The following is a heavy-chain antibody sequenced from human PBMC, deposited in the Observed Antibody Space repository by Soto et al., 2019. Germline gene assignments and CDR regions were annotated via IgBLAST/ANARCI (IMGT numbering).Heavy chain of an antibody. CDR3: ARDWVGATIYRGLGYDAFDI. V-gene: IGHV3-7*01. Sequence: VGSLRLSCAASGFTFSSYWMSWVRQAPGKGLEWVANIKQDGSEKYYVDSVKGRFTISRDNAKNSLYLQMNSLRAEDTAVYYCARDWVGATIYRGLGYDAFDIWGQGTMVTVSS. D-gene: IGHD1-26*01. J-gene: IGHJ3*02. CDR1: GFTFSSYW. CDR2: IKQDGSEK.